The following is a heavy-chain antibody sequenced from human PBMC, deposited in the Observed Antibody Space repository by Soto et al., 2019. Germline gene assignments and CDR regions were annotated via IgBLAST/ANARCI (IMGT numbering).Heavy chain of an antibody. CDR2: IIPILGIA. CDR3: ARVLRPLLGVVVPVYAFDI. J-gene: IGHJ3*02. Sequence: SVKVSCKASGGTFSSYTISWVRQAPGQGLEWMGRIIPILGIANYAQKFQGRVTITADKSTSTAYMELSSLRSEDTAVYYCARVLRPLLGVVVPVYAFDIWGQGTMVTVSS. CDR1: GGTFSSYT. V-gene: IGHV1-69*02. D-gene: IGHD2-2*01.